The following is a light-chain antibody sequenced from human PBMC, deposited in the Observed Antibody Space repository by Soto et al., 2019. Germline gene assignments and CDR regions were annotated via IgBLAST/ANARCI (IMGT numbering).Light chain of an antibody. J-gene: IGKJ4*01. Sequence: DIQMTQSPSSLSASVGDTVIITCRASQTISVYLNWYQQIAGKAPNVLIYDASTLQSGVPSRFSGSGSGTDFTLTISSLQSEDFATYYCQQYYNYPLTFGGGTKVEIK. CDR1: QTISVY. V-gene: IGKV1-39*01. CDR2: DAS. CDR3: QQYYNYPLT.